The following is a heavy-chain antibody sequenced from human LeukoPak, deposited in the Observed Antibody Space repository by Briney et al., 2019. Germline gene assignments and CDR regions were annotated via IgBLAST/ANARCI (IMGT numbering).Heavy chain of an antibody. D-gene: IGHD3-22*01. CDR2: IYYSGST. V-gene: IGHV4-59*01. J-gene: IGHJ4*02. CDR1: GGSISSYY. Sequence: SETLSLTCTVSGGSISSYYWSWIRQPPGKGLEWIGYIYYSGSTNYNPSLKSRVTISVDTSKNQFSLKLSPVTAADTAVYYCARRSPSYSSGYSGPFDYWGQGTLVTVSS. CDR3: ARRSPSYSSGYSGPFDY.